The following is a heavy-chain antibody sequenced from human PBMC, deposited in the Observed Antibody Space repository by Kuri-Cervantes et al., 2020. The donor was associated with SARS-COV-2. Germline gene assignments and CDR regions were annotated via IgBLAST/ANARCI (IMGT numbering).Heavy chain of an antibody. Sequence: GGSLRLSCAASGFSFDSYAMHWVRQAPGKGLEYLSGIYSNGDTTFYADSVKGRFTISSDNAKNSLYLQMNSLRDEDTAVYYCARGSEAGYYYFDYWGQGTLVTVSS. D-gene: IGHD3-9*01. CDR2: IYSNGDTT. CDR3: ARGSEAGYYYFDY. V-gene: IGHV3-64*04. CDR1: GFSFDSYA. J-gene: IGHJ4*02.